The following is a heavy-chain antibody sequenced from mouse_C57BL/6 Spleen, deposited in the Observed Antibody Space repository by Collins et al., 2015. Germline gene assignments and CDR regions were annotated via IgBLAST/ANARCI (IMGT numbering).Heavy chain of an antibody. D-gene: IGHD1-2*01. V-gene: IGHV8-8*01. CDR2: LWDDDK. CDR1: VFTEHFWYG. CDR3: ARRLRPQYCFDY. J-gene: IGHJ2*01. Sequence: QVTLKESGPGIFEALTDPQSDLFFLXVFTEHFWYGCRLDSSAFREGSGVAGTHLWDDDKYYNPSLKSQLTISKDSSRNQVFLKITSADTADTATYYCARRLRPQYCFDYWGQGTTLTVSS.